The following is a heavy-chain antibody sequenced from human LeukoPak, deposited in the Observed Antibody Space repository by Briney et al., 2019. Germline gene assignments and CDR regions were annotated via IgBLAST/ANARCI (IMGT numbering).Heavy chain of an antibody. Sequence: PSETLSLTCAVYSGSFSPYYWSWIRQPPGKGLEWIGEINHSGSTNYNPSLKSRVTISVDTSKNQFSLRLSSVTAADTAVYYCARGGFYCGGDCYVDYWGQGTLVTVSS. J-gene: IGHJ4*02. V-gene: IGHV4-34*01. D-gene: IGHD2-21*02. CDR2: INHSGST. CDR1: SGSFSPYY. CDR3: ARGGFYCGGDCYVDY.